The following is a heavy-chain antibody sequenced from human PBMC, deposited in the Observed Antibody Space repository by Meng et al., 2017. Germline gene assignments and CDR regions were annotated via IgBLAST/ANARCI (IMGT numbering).Heavy chain of an antibody. D-gene: IGHD6-13*01. CDR1: GLRFTDAW. J-gene: IGHJ4*02. V-gene: IGHV3-15*01. CDR3: ATGAAAADH. Sequence: EGELVEFGGGLVKPGGSLRLSCVASGLRFTDAWMSWVRQAPGKGLEWVGRIKRNRDGGTIDYAARVKGRFTISRDESKNTLYLQMDSLITEDTAVYFCATGAAAADHWGQGTLVTVSS. CDR2: IKRNRDGGTI.